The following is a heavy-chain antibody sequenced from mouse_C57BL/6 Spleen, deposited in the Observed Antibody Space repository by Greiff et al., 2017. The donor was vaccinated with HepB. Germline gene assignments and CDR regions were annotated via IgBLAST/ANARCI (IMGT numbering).Heavy chain of an antibody. CDR1: GYTFTSYW. Sequence: VQLQQSGAELAKPGASVKLSCKASGYTFTSYWMHWVKQRPGQGLEWIGYINPSSGYTKYNQKFKDKATLTADKSSSTAYMQLSSLQYEDSAVYYCAYGSSARYVDVWGTGTTVTVSS. J-gene: IGHJ1*03. CDR3: AYGSSARYVDV. D-gene: IGHD1-1*01. V-gene: IGHV1-7*01. CDR2: INPSSGYT.